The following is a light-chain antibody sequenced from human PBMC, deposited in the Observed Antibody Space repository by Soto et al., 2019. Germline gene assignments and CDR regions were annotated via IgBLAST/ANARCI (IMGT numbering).Light chain of an antibody. V-gene: IGKV3-11*01. J-gene: IGKJ5*01. CDR3: QQRSNWPIT. CDR2: DAS. CDR1: QSVSSN. Sequence: EIVMTQSPVTLSVSPGERATLSCRAGQSVSSNLAWYQQKPGQAPGLLIYDASNRATGIPARFSGSGSGTDFTLTISSLEPEDFAVYYCQQRSNWPITFGQGTRLEIK.